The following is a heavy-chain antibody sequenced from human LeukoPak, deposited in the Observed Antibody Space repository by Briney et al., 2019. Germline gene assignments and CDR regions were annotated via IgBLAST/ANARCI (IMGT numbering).Heavy chain of an antibody. V-gene: IGHV3-74*01. D-gene: IGHD3-22*01. CDR1: GFTFRNYW. CDR3: ARGYSSGYRIDY. Sequence: PGGSLRLSCAASGFTFRNYWMHWVRQAPGKGLVWVSRINGGGSNTSYADSVKGRFTISRDNARNTLYLQMNSLRVEDTAVYYCARGYSSGYRIDYWGQGTLVTVSS. CDR2: INGGGSNT. J-gene: IGHJ4*02.